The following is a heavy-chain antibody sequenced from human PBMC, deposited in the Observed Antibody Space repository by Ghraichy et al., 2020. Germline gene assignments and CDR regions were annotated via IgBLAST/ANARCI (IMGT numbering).Heavy chain of an antibody. CDR3: ARSDYYDSRVMGIDF. CDR1: GFPFSNYG. J-gene: IGHJ4*02. CDR2: IWYDGSKK. V-gene: IGHV3-33*01. Sequence: GSLRLSCAASGFPFSNYGMHWVRQAPGKGLEWVAIIWYDGSKKYYRDSVKGRFTISRDNSKNTLFLQMNSLGAEDTAMYYCARSDYYDSRVMGIDFWGQGTLVTVSS. D-gene: IGHD3-22*01.